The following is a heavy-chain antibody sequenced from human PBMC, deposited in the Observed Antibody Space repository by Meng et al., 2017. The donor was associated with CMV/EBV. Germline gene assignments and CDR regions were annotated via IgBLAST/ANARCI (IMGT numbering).Heavy chain of an antibody. CDR3: ARDSTPIHYGMDV. CDR2: IKQDGSEK. J-gene: IGHJ6*02. CDR1: GFTFSSYW. D-gene: IGHD2-2*01. Sequence: GGSLRLSCAASGFTFSSYWMSWVRQAPGKGLEWVANIKQDGSEKYYVDSVKGRFTISRDNAKNSLYLQMNSLRAEDTAVYYCARDSTPIHYGMDVWGQGTTVTVSS. V-gene: IGHV3-7*01.